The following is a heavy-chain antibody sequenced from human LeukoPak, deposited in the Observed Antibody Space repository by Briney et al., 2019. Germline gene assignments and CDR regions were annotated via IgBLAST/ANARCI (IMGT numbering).Heavy chain of an antibody. CDR2: INHSGST. CDR3: TITTGTTLGLMGY. D-gene: IGHD1-1*01. J-gene: IGHJ4*02. CDR1: GGSFSGYY. V-gene: IGHV4-34*01. Sequence: SETLSLTCAVYGGSFSGYYWRWIRQPPGKGLEWIGGINHSGSTNYNPSLKSRVTISVDTSKNQLSLKMSSVTAADTAVYYCTITTGTTLGLMGYWGQGTLVTVSS.